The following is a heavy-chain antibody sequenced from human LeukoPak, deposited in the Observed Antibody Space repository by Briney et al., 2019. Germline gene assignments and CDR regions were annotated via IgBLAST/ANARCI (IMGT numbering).Heavy chain of an antibody. J-gene: IGHJ4*02. Sequence: KPSETLSLTCTVSGGSISSYYWSWIRQPPGKGMEWIGFIYYSGSTNYNPSLKSRVTISVDTSKNQFSLRLNSVTAADTAVYYCATPGIVAAGTDRGFDYWGQGTLVTVSS. V-gene: IGHV4-59*01. CDR1: GGSISSYY. D-gene: IGHD6-13*01. CDR3: ATPGIVAAGTDRGFDY. CDR2: IYYSGST.